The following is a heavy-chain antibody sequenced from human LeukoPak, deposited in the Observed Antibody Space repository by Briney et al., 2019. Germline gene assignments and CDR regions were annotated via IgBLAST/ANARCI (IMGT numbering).Heavy chain of an antibody. Sequence: PSETLSLTCTVSGGSISSYYWSWLRQPPGKGLEWIGYIYYSGSTNYNPSLRSRVTISVDTSKNQFSLKMSSVTAADTAVYYCARVPYDNYGMDVWGQGTTVTVSS. D-gene: IGHD4/OR15-4a*01. CDR2: IYYSGST. CDR3: ARVPYDNYGMDV. J-gene: IGHJ6*02. CDR1: GGSISSYY. V-gene: IGHV4-59*01.